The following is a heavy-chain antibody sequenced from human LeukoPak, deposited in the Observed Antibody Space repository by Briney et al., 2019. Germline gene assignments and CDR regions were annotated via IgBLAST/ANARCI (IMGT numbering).Heavy chain of an antibody. CDR1: GGSFSGYF. Sequence: PSETLSLTCAVYGGSFSGYFCSWIRQPPGKGLEWIGEINHSGSTNYNPRLKSRATISEDTSKNHFSLKLSFVTAADTAVYYCARENRTVTPGGYSHYYMDVWGKGTTVTVSS. D-gene: IGHD4-17*01. CDR2: INHSGST. J-gene: IGHJ6*03. CDR3: ARENRTVTPGGYSHYYMDV. V-gene: IGHV4-34*01.